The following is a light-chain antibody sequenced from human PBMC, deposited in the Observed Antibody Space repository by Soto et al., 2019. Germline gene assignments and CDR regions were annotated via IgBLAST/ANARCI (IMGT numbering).Light chain of an antibody. J-gene: IGKJ4*01. CDR1: QSIDRW. CDR2: DAT. V-gene: IGKV1-5*01. Sequence: DIQMTQSPSTVSSSVGDRVTITCLASQSIDRWLAWYQQKPGKAPKVLIWDATTLHRGVPSRFSGSGSGTQFALTITSLQPDDFATYYCQQYDSYSLTFGGGTKVDI. CDR3: QQYDSYSLT.